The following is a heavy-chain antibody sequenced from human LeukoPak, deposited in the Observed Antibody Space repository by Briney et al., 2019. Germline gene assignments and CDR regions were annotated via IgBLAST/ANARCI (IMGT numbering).Heavy chain of an antibody. Sequence: PGGSLRLSCAASGFTFSSYGMHWVRQAPGKGLEWVSGINWNGGSTGYADSVKGRFTISRDNAKNSLHLQMNSLRAEDTALYYCASGGIYYGAAFDFWGQGSLVTVSA. J-gene: IGHJ4*02. CDR3: ASGGIYYGAAFDF. CDR2: INWNGGST. CDR1: GFTFSSYG. D-gene: IGHD1-26*01. V-gene: IGHV3-20*04.